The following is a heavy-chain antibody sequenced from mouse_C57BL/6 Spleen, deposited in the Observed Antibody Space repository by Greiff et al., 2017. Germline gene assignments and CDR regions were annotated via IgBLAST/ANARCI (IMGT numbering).Heavy chain of an antibody. D-gene: IGHD1-1*01. CDR2: IYPSDSET. CDR1: GYTFTSYW. J-gene: IGHJ2*01. Sequence: VQLQQSGAELVRPGSSVKLSCKASGYTFTSYWMDWVKQRPGQGHEWIGNIYPSDSETHYNQKFKDKATLTVDKSSSTAYMQLSSLTSEDSAVYYCARFNYYGSSPDYFDYWGQGTTLTVSS. CDR3: ARFNYYGSSPDYFDY. V-gene: IGHV1-61*01.